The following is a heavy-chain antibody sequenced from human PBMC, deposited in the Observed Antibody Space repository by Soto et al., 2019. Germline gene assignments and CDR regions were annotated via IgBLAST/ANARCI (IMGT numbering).Heavy chain of an antibody. D-gene: IGHD2-15*01. CDR3: AGAYLHCSRGSCYTPPSESRSYYYYYYYGMDV. Sequence: PSETLSLTCAVYGGSFSGYYWSWIRQPPGKGLEWIGEINHGGSANYNPSLKSRVTISVDTSKNQFSLKLSSVTAADTAVYYCAGAYLHCSRGSCYTPPSESRSYYYYYYYGMDVWGQVSTVTVS. CDR2: INHGGSA. J-gene: IGHJ6*02. V-gene: IGHV4-34*01. CDR1: GGSFSGYY.